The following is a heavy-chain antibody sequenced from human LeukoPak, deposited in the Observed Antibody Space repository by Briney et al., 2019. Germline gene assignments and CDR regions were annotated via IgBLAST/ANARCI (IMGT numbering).Heavy chain of an antibody. CDR2: IYYSGTT. CDR3: ARPGHSYYYMDV. D-gene: IGHD1-1*01. J-gene: IGHJ6*03. V-gene: IGHV4-39*02. Sequence: SETPSLTCTVSGGSISSSSYYWGWICQPPGKGLEWIGTIYYSGTTYYNPSLKSRVTISADTSKNHFSLKLSSVTAADTAVYYCARPGHSYYYMDVWGKGTTVTVSS. CDR1: GGSISSSSYY.